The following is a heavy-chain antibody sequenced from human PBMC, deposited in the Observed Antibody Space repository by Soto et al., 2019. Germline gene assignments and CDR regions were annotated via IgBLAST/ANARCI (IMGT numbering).Heavy chain of an antibody. CDR1: GFTFSSYS. V-gene: IGHV3-21*01. CDR3: ARVSGYCTNGVCNDITYYYYGMDV. D-gene: IGHD2-8*01. CDR2: ISSSSSYI. J-gene: IGHJ6*02. Sequence: EVQLVESGGGLVKPGGSLRLSCAASGFTFSSYSMNWVRQAPGKGLEWVSSISSSSSYIYYADSVKGRFNISRDNAKNSLYLQMNSLRADDTAVYYCARVSGYCTNGVCNDITYYYYGMDVWGQGTTVTVSS.